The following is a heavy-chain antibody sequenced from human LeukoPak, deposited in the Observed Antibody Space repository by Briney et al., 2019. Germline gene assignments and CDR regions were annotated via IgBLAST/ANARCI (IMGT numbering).Heavy chain of an antibody. J-gene: IGHJ4*02. V-gene: IGHV3-23*01. Sequence: GGSLRLSCAASGLTFSSYAMSWVRQAPGKGLEWVSAISGSGGSTYYADSVKGRFTISRDNSKNTLYLQMNSLRAEDTAVYYCAKAPLVVPAAAYFDYWGQGTLVTVSS. CDR2: ISGSGGST. CDR3: AKAPLVVPAAAYFDY. D-gene: IGHD2-2*01. CDR1: GLTFSSYA.